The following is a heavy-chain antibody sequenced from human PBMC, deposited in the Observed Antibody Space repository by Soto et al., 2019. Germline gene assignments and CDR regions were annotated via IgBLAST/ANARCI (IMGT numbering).Heavy chain of an antibody. J-gene: IGHJ4*02. CDR2: INHSGST. V-gene: IGHV4-34*01. Sequence: SETLSLTCAVYGGSFSGYYWSWIRQPPGKGLEWIGEINHSGSTNYNPSLKSRVTISVDTSKNQFSLNLASLTAADTAIYYCARANWYSEYWGQGTLVTVSS. CDR1: GGSFSGYY. CDR3: ARANWYSEY. D-gene: IGHD7-27*01.